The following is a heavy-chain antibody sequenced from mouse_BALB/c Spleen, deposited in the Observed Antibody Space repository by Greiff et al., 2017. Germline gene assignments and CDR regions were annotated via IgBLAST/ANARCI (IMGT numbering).Heavy chain of an antibody. CDR1: GYSFTGYF. J-gene: IGHJ2*01. V-gene: IGHV1-20*02. CDR3: ASGMITTFDY. CDR2: INPYNGDT. D-gene: IGHD2-4*01. Sequence: EVQLQQSGPELVKPGASVKISCKASGYSFTGYFMNWVMQSHGKSLEWIGRINPYNGDTFYNQKFKGKATLTVDKSSSTAHMELRSLASEDSAVYYCASGMITTFDYWGQGTTLTVSS.